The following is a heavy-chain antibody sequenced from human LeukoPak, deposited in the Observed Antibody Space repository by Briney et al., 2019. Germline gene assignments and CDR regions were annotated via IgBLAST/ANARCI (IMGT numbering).Heavy chain of an antibody. V-gene: IGHV3-74*01. D-gene: IGHD4-23*01. CDR1: GFSFSTQR. J-gene: IGHJ4*02. CDR2: INIDERIT. Sequence: GGSLRLSCAASGFSFSTQRMHWVRQAPGKGLVWVSYINIDERITGYADSVKGRFTISRDNAKNTLYLQMNSLRVEDTAVYYCARGRPHGNDYWGQGTLVTVSS. CDR3: ARGRPHGNDY.